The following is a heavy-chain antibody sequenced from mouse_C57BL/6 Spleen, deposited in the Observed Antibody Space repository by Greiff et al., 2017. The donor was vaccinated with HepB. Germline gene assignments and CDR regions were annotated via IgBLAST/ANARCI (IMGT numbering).Heavy chain of an antibody. CDR3: ARSPNY. CDR1: GYTFPSYW. CDR2: IDPSDSYT. Sequence: QVPLQQPGAELVKPGASVKLSYKASGYTFPSYWVQWVKQRPGQGLEWIGEIDPSDSYTNYNQKFKGKATLTVDTSSSTAYMQLSSLTSEDSAVYYCARSPNYWGQGTTLTVSS. J-gene: IGHJ2*01. V-gene: IGHV1-50*01.